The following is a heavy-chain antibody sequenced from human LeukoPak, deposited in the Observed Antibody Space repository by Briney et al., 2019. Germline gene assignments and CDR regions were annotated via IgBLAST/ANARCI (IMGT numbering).Heavy chain of an antibody. CDR1: GYTFTSYY. D-gene: IGHD2-15*01. CDR2: INPSGGST. J-gene: IGHJ5*02. CDR3: ARDQPPGGHCSGGSCYSRFDP. V-gene: IGHV1-46*01. Sequence: ASVKVSCKASGYTFTSYYMHWVRQAPGQGLEWMGIINPSGGSTSYAQKFQGRVTMTRDTSTSTVYMELSSLRSEDTAVYYCARDQPPGGHCSGGSCYSRFDPWGQGTLVTVSS.